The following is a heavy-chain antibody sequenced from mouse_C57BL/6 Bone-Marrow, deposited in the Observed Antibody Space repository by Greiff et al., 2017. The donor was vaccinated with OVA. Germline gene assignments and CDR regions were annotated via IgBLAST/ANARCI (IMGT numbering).Heavy chain of an antibody. CDR3: ARGRLYGYDGGTWFAY. Sequence: QVQLQQSGAELVRPGTSVKMSCKASGSTFTNYWIGWAKQRPGHGLEWIGDIYPGGGYTNYNEKFKGKATLTADKSSSTAYMQFSSLTSEDSAIYYCARGRLYGYDGGTWFAYWGQGTLVTVSA. V-gene: IGHV1-63*01. CDR1: GSTFTNYW. J-gene: IGHJ3*01. CDR2: IYPGGGYT. D-gene: IGHD2-2*01.